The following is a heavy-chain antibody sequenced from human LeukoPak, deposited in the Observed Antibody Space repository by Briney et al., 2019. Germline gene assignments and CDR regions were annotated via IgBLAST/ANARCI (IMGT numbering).Heavy chain of an antibody. Sequence: NPSETLSLTCTVSGGSISSSSYYWGWIRQPPGKGLEWIGSIYYSGSTYYNPSLKSRVTISVDKSKNQFSLKLSSVTAADTAVYYCARERGRPGTMVRGVPLDYWGQGTLVTVSS. CDR2: IYYSGST. J-gene: IGHJ4*02. D-gene: IGHD3-10*01. CDR3: ARERGRPGTMVRGVPLDY. V-gene: IGHV4-39*07. CDR1: GGSISSSSYY.